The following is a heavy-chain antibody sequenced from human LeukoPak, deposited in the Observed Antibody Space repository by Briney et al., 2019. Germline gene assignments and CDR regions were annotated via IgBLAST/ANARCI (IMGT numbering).Heavy chain of an antibody. D-gene: IGHD1-26*01. J-gene: IGHJ4*02. Sequence: SETLSLTCTVSGGSISSYYWSWIRQPPGKGLEWIGYIYYTGSTNYNPSLKSRVTISVDTSKNQFSLKLSSVTAADTAVYYCASVGGTRYFDYWGQGTLVTVSS. V-gene: IGHV4-59*01. CDR3: ASVGGTRYFDY. CDR2: IYYTGST. CDR1: GGSISSYY.